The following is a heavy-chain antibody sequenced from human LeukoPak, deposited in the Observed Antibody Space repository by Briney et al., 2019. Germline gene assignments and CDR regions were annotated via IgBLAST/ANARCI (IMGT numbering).Heavy chain of an antibody. J-gene: IGHJ6*03. CDR2: ISAYNGNT. D-gene: IGHD3-10*01. CDR1: GYTFTSYG. V-gene: IGHV1-18*01. CDR3: ARASEYYGSGINYMDV. Sequence: VASVKVSCKASGYTFTSYGISWVRQAPGQGLEWMGWISAYNGNTNYAQKLQGRVTMTTDTSTSTAYMELRSLRSDDTAVYYCARASEYYGSGINYMDVWGKGTTVTISS.